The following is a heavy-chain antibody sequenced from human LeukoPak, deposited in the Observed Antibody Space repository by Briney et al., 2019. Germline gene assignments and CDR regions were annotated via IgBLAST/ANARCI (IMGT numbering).Heavy chain of an antibody. CDR1: GFTFSSYS. CDR3: ARDEVVPAAPHYYMDV. J-gene: IGHJ6*03. V-gene: IGHV3-21*01. CDR2: ISSSSSYI. Sequence: GGSLRLSCAASGFTFSSYSMYWVRQAPGKGLEWVSSISSSSSYIYYADSVKGRFTISRDNAKNSLYLQMNSLRAEDTAVYYCARDEVVPAAPHYYMDVWGKGTTVTVSS. D-gene: IGHD2-2*01.